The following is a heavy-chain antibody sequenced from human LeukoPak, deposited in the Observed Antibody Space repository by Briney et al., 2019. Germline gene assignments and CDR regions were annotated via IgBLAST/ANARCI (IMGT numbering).Heavy chain of an antibody. CDR2: INHSGST. V-gene: IGHV4-34*01. CDR3: ARVQVGAIYYYYYMDV. CDR1: GGSFSGYY. J-gene: IGHJ6*03. D-gene: IGHD1-26*01. Sequence: PSETLSLTCAVYGGSFSGYYWSWIRQPPGKGLEWIGEINHSGSTNYNPSLKSRVTISVDTSKNQFSLKLSSVTAADTAVYYCARVQVGAIYYYYYMDVWGKGTTVTVSS.